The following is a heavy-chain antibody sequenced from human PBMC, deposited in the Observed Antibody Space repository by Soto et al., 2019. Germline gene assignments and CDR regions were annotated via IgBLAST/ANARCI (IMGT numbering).Heavy chain of an antibody. V-gene: IGHV4-30-4*01. J-gene: IGHJ4*02. CDR3: ARAYCSGGSCYSMFDY. CDR1: GGSISSGDYY. CDR2: IYYSGST. D-gene: IGHD2-15*01. Sequence: KPSETLSLTCTVSGGSISSGDYYWSWIRQPPGKGLEWIGYIYYSGSTYYNPSLKSRVTISVDTSKNQFSLKLSSVTAADTAVYYCARAYCSGGSCYSMFDYWGQGTLVTVSS.